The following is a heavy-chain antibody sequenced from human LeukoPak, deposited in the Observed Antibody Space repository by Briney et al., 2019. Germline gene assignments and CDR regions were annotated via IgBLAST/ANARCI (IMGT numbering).Heavy chain of an antibody. CDR1: GYTFTSYD. CDR3: ARGGYSSGWFSYYYMDV. D-gene: IGHD6-19*01. V-gene: IGHV1-8*03. J-gene: IGHJ6*03. Sequence: ASVKVSCKASGYTFTSYDISWVRQATGQGLEWMGWMNPNSGNTGYAQKFQGRVTITRNTSISTAYMELSSLRSEDTAVYYCARGGYSSGWFSYYYMDVWGKGTTVTVSS. CDR2: MNPNSGNT.